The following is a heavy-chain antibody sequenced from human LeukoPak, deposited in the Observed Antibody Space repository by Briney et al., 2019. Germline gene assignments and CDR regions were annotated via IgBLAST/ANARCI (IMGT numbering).Heavy chain of an antibody. CDR3: ASSGIAVAEFDY. CDR2: IFKSGST. J-gene: IGHJ4*02. D-gene: IGHD6-19*01. Sequence: SETLSLTCTVSGGSISTYYWNWIRQPPGKGLEWIGYIFKSGSTNYNPSLKSRVTISVDTSKNQFSLKLSSVTAADTAVYYCASSGIAVAEFDYWGQGTLVTVSS. CDR1: GGSISTYY. V-gene: IGHV4-4*09.